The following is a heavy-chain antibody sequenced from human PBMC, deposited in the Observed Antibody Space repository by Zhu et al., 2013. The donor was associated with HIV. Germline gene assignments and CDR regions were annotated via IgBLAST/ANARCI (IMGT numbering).Heavy chain of an antibody. Sequence: QVQLLQSGAEMRKPGASVRLACRASGYTFASYYLHWVRRAPGQRFEWMGEINPHSGGTTYAQGFKGRVAMTTDTSTQTVYMDVKSLTIDDTAVYYCVRDPAPSGAWYFDLWGRGTLVSVSS. J-gene: IGHJ2*01. CDR1: GYTFASYY. D-gene: IGHD2-2*01. CDR2: INPHSGGT. V-gene: IGHV1-46*01. CDR3: VRDPAPSGAWYFDL.